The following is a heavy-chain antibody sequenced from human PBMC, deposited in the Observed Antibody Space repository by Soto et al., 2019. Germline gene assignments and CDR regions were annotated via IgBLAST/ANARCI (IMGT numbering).Heavy chain of an antibody. V-gene: IGHV1-69*02. Sequence: ASVKVSCKASGGTFSSYTISWVRQAPGQGLEWMGRIIPILGIANYAQKFQGRVTITADKSTSTAYMELSSLRSEDTAVYYCASSPYYDFWSGYYALDPWGQGTLVTVSS. J-gene: IGHJ5*02. CDR3: ASSPYYDFWSGYYALDP. CDR1: GGTFSSYT. CDR2: IIPILGIA. D-gene: IGHD3-3*01.